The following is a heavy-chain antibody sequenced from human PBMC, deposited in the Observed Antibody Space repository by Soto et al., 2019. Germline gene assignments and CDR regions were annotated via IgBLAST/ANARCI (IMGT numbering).Heavy chain of an antibody. CDR3: ARHRYSYGVYYFDY. J-gene: IGHJ4*02. CDR1: GCSISNYY. D-gene: IGHD5-18*01. CDR2: IYYSGST. V-gene: IGHV4-59*08. Sequence: PSETLSLTCIVAGCSISNYYCSCIRQPPGKGLEWIGYIYYSGSTNYNPSLTSRVTIPVDTYKNQFSLKLSSVTAADTAVYYCARHRYSYGVYYFDYWGQGTLVTVSS.